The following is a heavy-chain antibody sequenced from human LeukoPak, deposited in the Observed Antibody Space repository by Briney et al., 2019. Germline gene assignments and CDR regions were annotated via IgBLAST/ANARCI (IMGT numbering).Heavy chain of an antibody. CDR1: GHSFTNFA. J-gene: IGHJ4*02. D-gene: IGHD3-10*01. V-gene: IGHV1-3*01. CDR3: ARMTTGKFDY. CDR2: INAANGNT. Sequence: ASVKVSCKASGHSFTNFAMHWVRQAPGQRLEWMGWINAANGNTRYSQKFQGRVTITRGTSASTAYMELSSLRSEDTAVYYCARMTTGKFDYWGQGTLVTVSS.